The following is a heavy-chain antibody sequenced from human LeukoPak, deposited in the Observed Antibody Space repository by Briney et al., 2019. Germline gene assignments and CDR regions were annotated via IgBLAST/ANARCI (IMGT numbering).Heavy chain of an antibody. V-gene: IGHV3-33*01. CDR2: IWHDGSNK. D-gene: IGHD3-9*01. CDR3: ARSFYDILIGYYQYFDY. J-gene: IGHJ4*02. CDR1: GFTFSRYG. Sequence: NPGGSLRLSCAASGFTFSRYGMHWVRKAPGKGLEWVAVIWHDGSNKYYADSVKGRFTISRDNSEKTLYLQMNSLRAEDTAVYYCARSFYDILIGYYQYFDYWGQGTLVTVSS.